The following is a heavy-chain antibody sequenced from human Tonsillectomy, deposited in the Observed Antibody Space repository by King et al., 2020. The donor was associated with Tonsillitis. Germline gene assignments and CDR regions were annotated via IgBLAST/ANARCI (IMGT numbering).Heavy chain of an antibody. CDR3: AKEGGGYYGLGSYNS. Sequence: VQLVESGGGLVQPGGSLRLSCAASGFTFSSYAMSWVRQAPGKGLEWVSVIYNGDSSTYYADSVKGRFTISRDNSENTLYLQMNSLRAEDTAVYYCAKEGGGYYGLGSYNSWGQGTLVTVSS. CDR1: GFTFSSYA. V-gene: IGHV3-23*03. CDR2: IYNGDSST. D-gene: IGHD3-10*01. J-gene: IGHJ5*02.